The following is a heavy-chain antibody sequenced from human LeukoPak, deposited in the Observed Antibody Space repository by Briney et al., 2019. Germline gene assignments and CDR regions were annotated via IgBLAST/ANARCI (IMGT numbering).Heavy chain of an antibody. J-gene: IGHJ4*02. Sequence: PGGSLRLSCAASGFTFSSYEMNWVRQAPGKGLEWVPLISGDGATTYYADSVKGRFTISRDNSKNSLYLQMNSLRTEDTALYYCAKTPPSYGRWGQGTLVTVSS. D-gene: IGHD1-14*01. V-gene: IGHV3-43*02. CDR3: AKTPPSYGR. CDR1: GFTFSSYE. CDR2: ISGDGATT.